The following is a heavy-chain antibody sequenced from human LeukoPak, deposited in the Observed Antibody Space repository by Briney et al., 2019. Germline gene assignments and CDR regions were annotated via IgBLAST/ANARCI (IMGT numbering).Heavy chain of an antibody. J-gene: IGHJ4*02. D-gene: IGHD6-13*01. CDR1: GCTVSSNY. CDR3: AKDIVAAGLFFDY. CDR2: IYSGSTT. Sequence: AGGSLRLSCAAPGCTVSSNYMSWVRQAPGKGLEWVSVIYSGSTTYYADSVKGRFTISRDNAKNSLYLQMDSLRVEDTAVYYCAKDIVAAGLFFDYWGQGTLVTVSS. V-gene: IGHV3-53*01.